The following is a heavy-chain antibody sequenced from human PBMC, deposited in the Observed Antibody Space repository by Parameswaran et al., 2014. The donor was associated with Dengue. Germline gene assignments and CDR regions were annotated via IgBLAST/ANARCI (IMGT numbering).Heavy chain of an antibody. CDR1: GGSISSSNW. D-gene: IGHD3-10*01. J-gene: IGHJ6*02. CDR2: IYHSGST. Sequence: ASETLSLTCAVSGGSISSSNWWSWVRQPPGKGLEWIGEIYHSGSTNYNPSLKSRVTISVDKSKNQFSLKLSSVTAADTAVYYCARDGPEGSEYYYGSGSYYLWGQGTTVTVSS. V-gene: IGHV4-4*02. CDR3: ARDGPEGSEYYYGSGSYYL.